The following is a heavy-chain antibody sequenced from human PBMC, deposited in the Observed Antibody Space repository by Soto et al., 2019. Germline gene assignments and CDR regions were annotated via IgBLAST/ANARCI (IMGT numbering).Heavy chain of an antibody. CDR3: TRDVIGWFGELSHYYYMDV. CDR2: IRSKAYGGTT. D-gene: IGHD3-10*01. CDR1: GFTFGDYA. Sequence: GGSLRLSCTASGFTFGDYAMSWFRQAPGKGLEWVGFIRSKAYGGTTEYAASVKGRFTISRDDSKSIAYLQMNSLKTEDTAVYYCTRDVIGWFGELSHYYYMDVWGKGTTVTVSS. J-gene: IGHJ6*03. V-gene: IGHV3-49*03.